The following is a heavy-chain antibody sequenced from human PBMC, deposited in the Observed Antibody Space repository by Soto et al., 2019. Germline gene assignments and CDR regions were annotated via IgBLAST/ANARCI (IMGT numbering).Heavy chain of an antibody. CDR1: GYTFTSYG. J-gene: IGHJ5*02. D-gene: IGHD2-2*01. CDR2: ISAYNGNT. Sequence: QVQLVQSGAEVKKPGASVKVSCKASGYTFTSYGISWVRQAPGQGLEWMGWISAYNGNTNYAQKLQGRVTMTTDTSTSTPDMELRSLRSDDTAVYYCARNWGGGYQLAYNWFDPWGQGTLVTVSS. CDR3: ARNWGGGYQLAYNWFDP. V-gene: IGHV1-18*01.